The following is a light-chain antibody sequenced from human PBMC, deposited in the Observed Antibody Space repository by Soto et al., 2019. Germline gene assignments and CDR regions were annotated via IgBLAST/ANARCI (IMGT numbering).Light chain of an antibody. J-gene: IGKJ4*01. CDR1: QSVSHY. CDR3: QQRSNWPMLT. V-gene: IGKV3-11*01. CDR2: DAS. Sequence: EIVLTQSPATLSLSPGERATLSCRASQSVSHYLAWYQQKPGQAPRLLTFDASNRAAGIPARFSGSGSGTDFTLTISSLEPEDFAVYYCQQRSNWPMLTFGGGTKVDIK.